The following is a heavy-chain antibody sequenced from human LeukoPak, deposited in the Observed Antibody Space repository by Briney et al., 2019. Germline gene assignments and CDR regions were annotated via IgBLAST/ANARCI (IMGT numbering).Heavy chain of an antibody. CDR3: ARDRIYGGNSGDY. V-gene: IGHV1-2*02. J-gene: IGHJ4*02. D-gene: IGHD4-23*01. CDR2: INPNSGGT. Sequence: ASVKVSRKASGYTFTSYDINWVRQATGQGLEWMGWINPNSGGTNYAQKFQGRVTMTRDTSISTAYMELSRLRSDDTAVYYCARDRIYGGNSGDYWGQGTLVTVSS. CDR1: GYTFTSYD.